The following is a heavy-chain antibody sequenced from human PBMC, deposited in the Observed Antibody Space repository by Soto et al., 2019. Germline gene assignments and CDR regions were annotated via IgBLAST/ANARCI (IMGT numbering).Heavy chain of an antibody. CDR3: TRIFSDALDI. J-gene: IGHJ3*02. V-gene: IGHV3-73*02. CDR1: GFIFRDSA. CDR2: IRSKGNSYAT. Sequence: EVQLVESGGGLVQPGGSLKLSCAASGFIFRDSALHWVRQASGKGLEWVARIRSKGNSYATAYAESVKGRFTISRDDSKNTAYLQLNSLKTEDTAVYYCTRIFSDALDIWGQGTMVTVSS. D-gene: IGHD3-9*01.